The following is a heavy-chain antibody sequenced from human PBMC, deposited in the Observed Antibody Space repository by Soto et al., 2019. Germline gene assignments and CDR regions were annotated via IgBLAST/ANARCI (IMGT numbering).Heavy chain of an antibody. Sequence: EVQLVESGGGLVKPGGSLRLSCAASGFTFSSYSMNWVRQAPGKGLEWVSSISSSSSYIYYADSVKGRFTISRDNAKNSLYLPMNSLRAEDTAVYYCARGLIAVAGSLDYWGQGTLVTVSS. D-gene: IGHD6-19*01. V-gene: IGHV3-21*01. J-gene: IGHJ4*02. CDR2: ISSSSSYI. CDR1: GFTFSSYS. CDR3: ARGLIAVAGSLDY.